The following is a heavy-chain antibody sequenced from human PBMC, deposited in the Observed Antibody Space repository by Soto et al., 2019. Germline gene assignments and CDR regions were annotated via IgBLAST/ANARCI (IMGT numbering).Heavy chain of an antibody. CDR1: GYTFTAYY. Sequence: ASLKVSCKASGYTFTAYYIHWVRQAPGQGLEWMGWINPNSGLTNYAQRFQGRVTMTRDTSITTAYMELSRLRSDDTAVYYCARDLRAGLFDYWGQGTLVTVS. J-gene: IGHJ4*02. CDR3: ARDLRAGLFDY. V-gene: IGHV1-2*02. D-gene: IGHD6-13*01. CDR2: INPNSGLT.